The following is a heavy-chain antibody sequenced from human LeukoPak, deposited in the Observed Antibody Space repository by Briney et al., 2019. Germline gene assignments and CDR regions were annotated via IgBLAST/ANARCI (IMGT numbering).Heavy chain of an antibody. CDR2: INLDGTEK. D-gene: IGHD7-27*01. Sequence: PGGSLRLSCAASGFTFSSYWMTWVRQAPGKGLEWVAGINLDGTEKYYVDSVKGRFTISRDNAKNSLYLQMNSLRAEDAALYYCARGIWGPFYWGQGTLVTVPS. V-gene: IGHV3-7*01. J-gene: IGHJ4*02. CDR3: ARGIWGPFY. CDR1: GFTFSSYW.